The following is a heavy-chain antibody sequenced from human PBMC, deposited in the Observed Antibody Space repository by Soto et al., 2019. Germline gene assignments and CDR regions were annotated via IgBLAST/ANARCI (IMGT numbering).Heavy chain of an antibody. D-gene: IGHD6-19*01. CDR1: GFTFSSYA. J-gene: IGHJ4*02. Sequence: EVQLLESGGGLVQPGGSLRLSCAASGFTFSSYAMSWVRQAPGKGLEWVSAISGSGGSTYYADSVKGRFTISRDNSKNTLYLQMNSLRAEDTAVYYCAKDREWLQFRFNPMWLVDYWGQGTLVTVSS. CDR2: ISGSGGST. CDR3: AKDREWLQFRFNPMWLVDY. V-gene: IGHV3-23*01.